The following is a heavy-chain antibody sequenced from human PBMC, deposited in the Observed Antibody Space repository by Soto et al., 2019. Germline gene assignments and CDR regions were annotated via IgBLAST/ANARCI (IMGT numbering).Heavy chain of an antibody. CDR2: IYHSGTT. CDR3: ARSDCYGVCRGKWLDP. V-gene: IGHV4-4*02. Sequence: QVQLQESGPGLVKPSGTLSLTCAVSGGSISSDDWWTWVRQTPGKGLEWIGEIYHSGTTNYNPSLMSRLPIAVDKAKSQFSLRLDSVTAADTAVYYCARSDCYGVCRGKWLDPWGQGILVTVSS. D-gene: IGHD2-21*02. J-gene: IGHJ5*02. CDR1: GGSISSDDW.